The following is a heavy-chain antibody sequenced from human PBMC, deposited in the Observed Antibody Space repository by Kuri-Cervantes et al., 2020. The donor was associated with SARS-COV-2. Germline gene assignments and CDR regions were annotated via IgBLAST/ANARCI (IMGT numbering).Heavy chain of an antibody. CDR1: GFTFSSYW. CDR2: IFTDDKT. J-gene: IGHJ3*01. D-gene: IGHD6-19*01. Sequence: GGSLRLSCAASGFTFSSYWMHWVRQAPGKGLEWVSVIFTDDKTYYADSVKDRVNMSRDNFRNTVFLQINSLRADDTAVYYCARGNVAVAGDAFDVWGHGTVVTVSS. V-gene: IGHV3-66*01. CDR3: ARGNVAVAGDAFDV.